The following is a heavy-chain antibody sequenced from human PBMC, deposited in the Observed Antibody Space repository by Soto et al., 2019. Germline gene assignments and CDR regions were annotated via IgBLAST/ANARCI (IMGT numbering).Heavy chain of an antibody. CDR3: ARGGVPLAAAGIDY. D-gene: IGHD6-13*01. Sequence: SVKVSCKASGGTFSSYAISWVRQAPGQGLEWMGGIIPIFGTANYAQKFQGRVTITADESTSTAYMELSSLRSEDTAVYYCARGGVPLAAAGIDYWGQGTLVTVSS. CDR1: GGTFSSYA. V-gene: IGHV1-69*13. J-gene: IGHJ4*02. CDR2: IIPIFGTA.